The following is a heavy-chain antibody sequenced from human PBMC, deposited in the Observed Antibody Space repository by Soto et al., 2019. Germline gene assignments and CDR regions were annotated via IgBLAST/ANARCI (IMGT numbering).Heavy chain of an antibody. CDR3: ARIGVGSRR. Sequence: VQMVQSGAEVKEPGSSVKVSCTNSGDTFSHYVMSWVRQAPGQGLEWMGSLAPISGSPNYAERFEGRLTISADAGTSTMYMDLRSLKYDDTAFYYCARIGVGSRRWGQGTMVTVSS. D-gene: IGHD1-26*01. J-gene: IGHJ3*01. CDR2: LAPISGSP. CDR1: GDTFSHYV. V-gene: IGHV1-69*18.